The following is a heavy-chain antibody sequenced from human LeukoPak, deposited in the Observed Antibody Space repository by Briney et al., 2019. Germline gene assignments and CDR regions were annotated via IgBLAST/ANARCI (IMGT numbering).Heavy chain of an antibody. D-gene: IGHD3-9*01. CDR3: ARAFYDFLTGYPAYFDY. CDR2: IYSGGST. J-gene: IGHJ4*02. Sequence: GGSLRLSCAASGFTFDDYAMHWVRQAPGKGLKWVSLIYSGGSTYYADSVKGRFTISRDNAKNSLYLQMNSLRAEDTAVYYCARAFYDFLTGYPAYFDYWGQGTLVTVSS. CDR1: GFTFDDYA. V-gene: IGHV3-69-1*02.